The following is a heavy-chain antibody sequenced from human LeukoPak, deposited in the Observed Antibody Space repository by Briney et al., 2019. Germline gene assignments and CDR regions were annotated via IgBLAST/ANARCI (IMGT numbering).Heavy chain of an antibody. D-gene: IGHD1-7*01. CDR2: ISGSGGST. CDR3: AKDRGYNWNYGPTWFDP. V-gene: IGHV3-23*01. Sequence: GGSLRLSCAASGFTFSSYAMSWVRQAPGKGLEWVSAISGSGGSTYYADSVKGRFTTSRDNSKNTLYLQMNSLRAEDTAVYYCAKDRGYNWNYGPTWFDPWGQGTLVTVSS. CDR1: GFTFSSYA. J-gene: IGHJ5*02.